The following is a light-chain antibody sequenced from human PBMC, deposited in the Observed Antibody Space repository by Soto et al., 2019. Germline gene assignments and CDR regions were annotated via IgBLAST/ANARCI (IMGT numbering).Light chain of an antibody. V-gene: IGLV1-40*01. CDR2: GNN. CDR1: SSNIGAGYD. CDR3: QSYDSSLSVYV. Sequence: QPVLTQPPSVSGAPGQRVTISCTGSSSNIGAGYDVHWYQQLPGTAPKLLIYGNNNRPSGVPDRFSGSKSGTSASLAITGLQAEDEAGYYCQSYDSSLSVYVFGTGTQLTVL. J-gene: IGLJ1*01.